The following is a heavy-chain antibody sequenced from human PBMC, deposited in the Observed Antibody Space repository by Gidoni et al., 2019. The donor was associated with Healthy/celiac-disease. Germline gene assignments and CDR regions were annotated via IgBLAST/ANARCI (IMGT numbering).Heavy chain of an antibody. V-gene: IGHV4-34*01. CDR3: ARETHGFDP. Sequence: LSLKSRVTISVDTSKNQFSLKLSSVTAADTAVYYCARETHGFDPWGQGTLVTVSS. J-gene: IGHJ5*02.